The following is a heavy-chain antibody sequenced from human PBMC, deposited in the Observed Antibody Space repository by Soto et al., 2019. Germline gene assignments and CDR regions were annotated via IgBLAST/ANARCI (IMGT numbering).Heavy chain of an antibody. CDR3: ARDMGFGLSDY. CDR1: GYTFTSYA. CDR2: INAGNGST. Sequence: ASVKVSCKASGYTFTSYAMHWVRQAPGQRLEWMGWINAGNGSTKYSQKFQGRVTITRDTSASTAYMELSSLRSEDTAVYYCARDMGFGLSDYWGQGTLVTV. D-gene: IGHD3-10*01. V-gene: IGHV1-3*01. J-gene: IGHJ4*02.